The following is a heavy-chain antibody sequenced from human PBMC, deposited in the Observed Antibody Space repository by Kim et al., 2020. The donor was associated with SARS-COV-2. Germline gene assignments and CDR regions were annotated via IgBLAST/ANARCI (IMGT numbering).Heavy chain of an antibody. Sequence: GGSLRRSCAASGFTFSDYYMSWIRQAPGKGLEWVSYISRSGSTIYYADSVKGRFTISRDNAKNSLYLQMNSMRAEDTAVYYCAIGQGDYGDLPLDYWGQGTLVTVSS. D-gene: IGHD4-17*01. CDR2: ISRSGSTI. J-gene: IGHJ4*02. CDR3: AIGQGDYGDLPLDY. V-gene: IGHV3-11*01. CDR1: GFTFSDYY.